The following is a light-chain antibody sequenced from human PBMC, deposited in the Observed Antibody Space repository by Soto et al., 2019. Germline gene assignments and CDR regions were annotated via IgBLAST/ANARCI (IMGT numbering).Light chain of an antibody. CDR1: SSDVGGYNY. CDR3: SSYTSSRYV. V-gene: IGLV2-14*01. CDR2: EVS. J-gene: IGLJ1*01. Sequence: QSVLTQPASVSGSPGQSITISCTGTSSDVGGYNYVSWYQQHPGKAPKLMIYEVSNRPSGVSNRFSGSKSGNTASLTISGLQAEDEADYYCSSYTSSRYVFGTGTKVTLL.